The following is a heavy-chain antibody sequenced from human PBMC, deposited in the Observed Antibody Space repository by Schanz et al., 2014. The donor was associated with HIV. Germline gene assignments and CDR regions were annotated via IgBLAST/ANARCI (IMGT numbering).Heavy chain of an antibody. CDR3: AREGGQYKHYGMDV. J-gene: IGHJ6*02. V-gene: IGHV4-31*03. CDR2: IYYSGST. CDR1: GDSISSGGYY. D-gene: IGHD1-20*01. Sequence: QVQLQESGPGLVKPSQTLSLTCTVSGDSISSGGYYWSWIRQHPGKGLEWIGYIYYSGSTYYNPSLKSRVTMSVDTSENHFSLKLSSATVADTAVYYCAREGGQYKHYGMDVWGQGTTVTVSS.